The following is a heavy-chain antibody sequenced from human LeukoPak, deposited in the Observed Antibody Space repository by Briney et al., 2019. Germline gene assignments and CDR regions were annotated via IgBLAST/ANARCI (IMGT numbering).Heavy chain of an antibody. J-gene: IGHJ6*02. CDR3: ARDLVLVTAIRRYYYYYGMDV. CDR1: GYTFTSYY. CDR2: INPNSGGT. Sequence: ASVKVSCKASGYTFTSYYMHWVRQAPGQGLEWMGWINPNSGGTNYAQKFQGRVTMTRDTSISTAYMELSRLRSDDTAVYYCARDLVLVTAIRRYYYYYGMDVWGQGTTVTVSS. D-gene: IGHD2-21*02. V-gene: IGHV1-2*02.